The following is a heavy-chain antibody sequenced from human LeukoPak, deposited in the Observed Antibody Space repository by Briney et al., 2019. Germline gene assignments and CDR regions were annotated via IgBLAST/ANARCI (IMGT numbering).Heavy chain of an antibody. D-gene: IGHD5-12*01. Sequence: GGSLRLSCAASGFIFSSYSMNWVRQAPGKGLEWISYISGSSSTIYYADSVKGRFTISRDNAKNSLYLQMNSLRAEDTAVYYCARGSGYDSHYFDYWGQGTLVTVSS. CDR2: ISGSSSTI. V-gene: IGHV3-48*01. CDR1: GFIFSSYS. CDR3: ARGSGYDSHYFDY. J-gene: IGHJ4*02.